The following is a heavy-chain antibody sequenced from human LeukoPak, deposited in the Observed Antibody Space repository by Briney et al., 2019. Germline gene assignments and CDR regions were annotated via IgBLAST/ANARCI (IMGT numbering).Heavy chain of an antibody. Sequence: GGSLRLSCAASGFTFSSYAMHWVRQAPGKGLEWVAVISYDGSNKYYADSVKGRFTISRDNSKNSLYLQMNSLRAEDTALYYCAKDRGSSWTFDYWGQGTLVTVSS. J-gene: IGHJ4*02. CDR2: ISYDGSNK. CDR3: AKDRGSSWTFDY. CDR1: GFTFSSYA. D-gene: IGHD6-13*01. V-gene: IGHV3-30-3*01.